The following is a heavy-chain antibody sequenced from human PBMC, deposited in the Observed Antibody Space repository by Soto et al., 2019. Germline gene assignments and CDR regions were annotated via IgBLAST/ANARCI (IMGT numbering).Heavy chain of an antibody. D-gene: IGHD6-6*01. CDR3: ARHRWYSSSSSYYYYGMDV. CDR2: IYYSGST. CDR1: GGSISSSSYY. J-gene: IGHJ6*02. V-gene: IGHV4-39*01. Sequence: PSETLSLTCTVSGGSISSSSYYWGWIRQPPGKGLEWIGSIYYSGSTYYNPSLKSRVTISVDTSKNQFSLKASDTAMYYCARHRWYSSSSSYYYYGMDVWGQGTTVTVSS.